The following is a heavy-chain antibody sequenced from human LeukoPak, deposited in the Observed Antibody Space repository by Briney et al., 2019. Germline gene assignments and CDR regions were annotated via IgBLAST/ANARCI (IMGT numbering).Heavy chain of an antibody. Sequence: PGGSLRLSCTASGFTFGDYAMSWVRQAPGKGLEWVGFIRSKAYGGTTEYAASVKGRFTISRDDSRNTAYLQMNSLKTEDTAFYYCTTTYHYDSSGYSSYYWGQGTLVTVSS. D-gene: IGHD3-22*01. CDR1: GFTFGDYA. J-gene: IGHJ4*02. V-gene: IGHV3-49*04. CDR2: IRSKAYGGTT. CDR3: TTTYHYDSSGYSSYY.